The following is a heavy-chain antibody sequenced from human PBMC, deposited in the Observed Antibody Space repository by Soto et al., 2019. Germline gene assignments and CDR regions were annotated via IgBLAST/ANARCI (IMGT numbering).Heavy chain of an antibody. V-gene: IGHV3-53*01. Sequence: GGSLRLSCAVSGFTVSYNYMIWVRQAPGKGLEWVSVIYRGGDTFYADSVKGRFTISRDNSKNTLYLQMNSLRAEDTAVYYCARGMYGSGSYYIGDAFDMWGQGTMVTVSS. CDR1: GFTVSYNY. J-gene: IGHJ3*02. CDR3: ARGMYGSGSYYIGDAFDM. CDR2: IYRGGDT. D-gene: IGHD3-10*01.